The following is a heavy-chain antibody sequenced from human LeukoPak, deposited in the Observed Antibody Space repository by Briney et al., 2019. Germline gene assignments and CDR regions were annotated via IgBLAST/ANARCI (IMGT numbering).Heavy chain of an antibody. V-gene: IGHV4-34*01. CDR3: ARGPAKNWFDP. Sequence: NPSETLSLTCAVYGGSFSGYYWSWIRQPPGKGLEWIGEINHSGSTNYNPSLKSRVTISVDTSKNQFSLKLSSVTAADTAVYYCARGPAKNWFDPWGQGTLVTVSS. J-gene: IGHJ5*02. CDR1: GGSFSGYY. CDR2: INHSGST.